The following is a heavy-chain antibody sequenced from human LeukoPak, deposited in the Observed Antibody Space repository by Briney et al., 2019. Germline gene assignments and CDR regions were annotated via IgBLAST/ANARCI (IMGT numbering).Heavy chain of an antibody. CDR3: AREGYYGSGSPPSLYFDY. CDR2: TSSDLNVK. D-gene: IGHD3-10*01. V-gene: IGHV3-30*03. CDR1: GFTFSSYG. Sequence: GRSLRLSCAASGFTFSSYGMHWVRQAPGKGLEWVAVTSSDLNVKLYADSVKGRFTISRDNSRSTLYLQMNSLRPEDTAIYYCAREGYYGSGSPPSLYFDYWGQGTLVTVSS. J-gene: IGHJ4*02.